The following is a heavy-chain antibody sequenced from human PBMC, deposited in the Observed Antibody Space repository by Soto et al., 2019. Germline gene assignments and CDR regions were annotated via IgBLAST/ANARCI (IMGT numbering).Heavy chain of an antibody. J-gene: IGHJ4*02. CDR1: GYTFTSYG. Sequence: QVQLVQSGAEVKKPGASVKVSCKASGYTFTSYGISWVRQAPGQGLEWMGWINGYNGNTKYEQKLQGRVTMTTDTSTRTAYMELRSLRSDDTAVYYCARDPALGGPFDYWGQGTLVTVSS. CDR3: ARDPALGGPFDY. V-gene: IGHV1-18*01. CDR2: INGYNGNT. D-gene: IGHD3-16*01.